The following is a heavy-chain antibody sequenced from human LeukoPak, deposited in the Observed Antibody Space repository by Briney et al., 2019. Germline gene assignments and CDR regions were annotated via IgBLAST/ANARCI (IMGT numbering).Heavy chain of an antibody. Sequence: GRSLRLSFAASGFTFSSYGMHWVRQAPGKGLEWVAVISYDGSNKYYADSVKGRFTISRDNSKNTLYLQMNSLRAEDTAVYYCAKVLGGYVPFDYWGQGTLVTVSS. D-gene: IGHD3-22*01. CDR1: GFTFSSYG. J-gene: IGHJ4*02. CDR3: AKVLGGYVPFDY. V-gene: IGHV3-30*18. CDR2: ISYDGSNK.